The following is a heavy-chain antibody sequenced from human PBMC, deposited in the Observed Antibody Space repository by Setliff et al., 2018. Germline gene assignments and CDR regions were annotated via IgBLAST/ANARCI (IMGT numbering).Heavy chain of an antibody. CDR1: GFTFSTYR. CDR3: ARTCSGSGCYAGLES. D-gene: IGHD2-15*01. J-gene: IGHJ4*02. V-gene: IGHV3-33*08. Sequence: GGSLRLSCAASGFTFSTYRMHWVRQAPGKGLEWVAVIWDDGGNKYHADSVKGRFTISRDNSKNTLYLQMNSLRPDDTAVYYCARTCSGSGCYAGLESWGQGTPVTAPQ. CDR2: IWDDGGNK.